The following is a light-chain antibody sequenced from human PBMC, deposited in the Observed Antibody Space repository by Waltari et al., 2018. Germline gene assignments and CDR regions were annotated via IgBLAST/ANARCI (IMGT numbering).Light chain of an antibody. J-gene: IGKJ2*01. CDR3: RQSHTMMYT. V-gene: IGKV1-39*01. CDR2: GAS. CDR1: QNIDTF. Sequence: DIQLTQSPSFLSASVGERVTITCRASQNIDTFLNWYQQRQGKAPKVLIYGASSLQSGVPSMFSGIGSGTHFTLTISSLQPDDFATYFCRQSHTMMYTFGQGTKLEIK.